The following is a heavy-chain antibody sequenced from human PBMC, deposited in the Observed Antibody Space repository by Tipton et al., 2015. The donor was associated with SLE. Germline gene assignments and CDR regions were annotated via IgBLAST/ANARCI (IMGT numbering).Heavy chain of an antibody. CDR1: GGSINSYY. Sequence: TLSLTCTVSGGSINSYYWGWIRQPPGKGLEWIGYIFYSGNTKSNPSLKSRVTISVDTSKNQFSLKLSSVTAADTAVYYCASKSGGYHWGQGTLVTVSS. D-gene: IGHD3-16*02. V-gene: IGHV4-59*12. CDR2: IFYSGNT. CDR3: ASKSGGYH. J-gene: IGHJ4*02.